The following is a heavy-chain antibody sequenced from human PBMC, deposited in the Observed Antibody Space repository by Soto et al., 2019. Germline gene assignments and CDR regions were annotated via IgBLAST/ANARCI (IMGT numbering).Heavy chain of an antibody. CDR1: GFTFSSYG. V-gene: IGHV3-30*03. CDR3: ATLRYYYDSSGFDAFDI. D-gene: IGHD3-22*01. Sequence: GGSLRLSCAASGFTFSSYGMHWVRQAPGKGLEWVAVISYDGSNKYYADSVKGRFTISRDNSKNTLYLQMNSLRAEDTAVYYCATLRYYYDSSGFDAFDIWGQGTMVTVSS. J-gene: IGHJ3*02. CDR2: ISYDGSNK.